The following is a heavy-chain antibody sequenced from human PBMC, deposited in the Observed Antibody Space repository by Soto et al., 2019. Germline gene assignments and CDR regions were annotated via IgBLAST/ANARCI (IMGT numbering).Heavy chain of an antibody. CDR1: GGTFSSYT. J-gene: IGHJ4*02. D-gene: IGHD3-10*01. Sequence: QVQLVQSGAEVKKPGSSVKVSCKASGGTFSSYTINWVRQAPGQGLEWMGRIIPILEIANYAQKFQGRVTITADKSTSTAYMELSSLRSEDTAVYYCAGLPYSGSYSPPWDWGQGTLVTVSS. V-gene: IGHV1-69*02. CDR3: AGLPYSGSYSPPWD. CDR2: IIPILEIA.